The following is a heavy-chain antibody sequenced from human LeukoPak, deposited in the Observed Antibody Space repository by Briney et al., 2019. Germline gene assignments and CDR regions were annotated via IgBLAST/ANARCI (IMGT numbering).Heavy chain of an antibody. Sequence: SETLSLTCTVSGGSISSYYWSWIRQPPGKGLEWIGYIHYSGSTNYNPSLKSRVTISVDTSKNQFSLKLSSVTAADTAVYYCARLCPGSCYPGERRGYSYGYLNYYYYYGMDVWGQGTTVTVSS. CDR2: IHYSGST. CDR1: GGSISSYY. V-gene: IGHV4-59*12. CDR3: ARLCPGSCYPGERRGYSYGYLNYYYYYGMDV. D-gene: IGHD5-18*01. J-gene: IGHJ6*02.